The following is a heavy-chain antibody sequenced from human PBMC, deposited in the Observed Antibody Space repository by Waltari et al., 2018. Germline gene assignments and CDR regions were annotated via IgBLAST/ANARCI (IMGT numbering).Heavy chain of an antibody. Sequence: EVQLVESGGGLIQPGGSLRLSCAASGFTFSSHWMHWVRQVPGKGLVWVSRINSDGSSIRYADSVKGRFTISRDNARNTLYLQMNSLRGEDTAVYYCARGGTSSWLRGFDPWGQGTLVTVSS. CDR2: INSDGSSI. J-gene: IGHJ5*02. V-gene: IGHV3-74*01. CDR1: GFTFSSHW. D-gene: IGHD6-13*01. CDR3: ARGGTSSWLRGFDP.